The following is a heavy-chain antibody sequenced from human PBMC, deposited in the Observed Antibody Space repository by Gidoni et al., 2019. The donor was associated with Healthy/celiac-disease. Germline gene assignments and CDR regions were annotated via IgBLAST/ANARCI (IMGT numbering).Heavy chain of an antibody. V-gene: IGHV3-21*01. CDR1: GFTFSSYS. CDR2: ISSSSSYI. J-gene: IGHJ3*02. D-gene: IGHD3-16*01. Sequence: EVQLVESGGGLVKPGVSLRLSCAASGFTFSSYSMTWVRQAPGKGLEGVSSISSSSSYIYYADSVKGRFTISRDNAKNSLDLQMNSLRAEDTAVYYCARDGGKRGRGAFDIWGQGTMVTVSS. CDR3: ARDGGKRGRGAFDI.